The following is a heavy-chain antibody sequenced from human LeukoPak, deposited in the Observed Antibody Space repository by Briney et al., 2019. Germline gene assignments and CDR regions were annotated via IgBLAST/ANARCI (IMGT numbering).Heavy chain of an antibody. CDR1: GFTFSSYS. V-gene: IGHV3-21*01. CDR2: ISSSSSYI. Sequence: GGSLRLSCAASGFTFSSYSMTWVRQAPGKGLEWVSSISSSSSYIYYADSVKGRFTISRDNAKNSLYLQMNSLRAEDTAVYYCARDRQGTIRYYYYYGMDVWGQGTTVTVSS. D-gene: IGHD2-21*01. CDR3: ARDRQGTIRYYYYYGMDV. J-gene: IGHJ6*02.